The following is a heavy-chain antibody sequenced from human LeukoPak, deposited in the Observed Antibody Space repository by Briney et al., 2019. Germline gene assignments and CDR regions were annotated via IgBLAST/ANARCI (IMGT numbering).Heavy chain of an antibody. V-gene: IGHV3-48*01. CDR1: GFTFSSYS. D-gene: IGHD3-9*01. CDR2: ISSSSSTI. CDR3: ARDRGYDILTGTLDY. J-gene: IGHJ4*02. Sequence: PGGSLRLSCAASGFTFSSYSMNWVRQAPGKGLEWVSYISSSSSTIYYADSVKGRFTISRDNAKNSLYLQMNSLRGEDTAVYYCARDRGYDILTGTLDYWGQGTLVTVSS.